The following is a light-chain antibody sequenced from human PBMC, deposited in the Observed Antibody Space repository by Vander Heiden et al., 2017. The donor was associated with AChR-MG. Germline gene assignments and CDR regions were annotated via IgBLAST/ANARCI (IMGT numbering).Light chain of an antibody. CDR2: GAS. Sequence: DIQMTQSPSSLSASVGDRVTITCRASQSISSYLNWYQQKPGKAPKLLISGASSLQSGVPSRFSGSGSGTDFTLTISSLQPADFATYYCQQIYSIPNTFGQGTKLEIK. CDR3: QQIYSIPNT. CDR1: QSISSY. V-gene: IGKV1-39*01. J-gene: IGKJ2*01.